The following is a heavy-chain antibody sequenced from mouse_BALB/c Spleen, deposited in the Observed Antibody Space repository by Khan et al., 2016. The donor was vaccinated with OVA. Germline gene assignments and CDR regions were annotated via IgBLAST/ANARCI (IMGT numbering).Heavy chain of an antibody. D-gene: IGHD4-1*01. CDR3: ADHLTGSFVY. CDR2: ISSGGDYP. Sequence: EVELVESGGDLVKPGGSLKLSCAASGFTFSSYSMSWVRQTPDKRLEWVASISSGGDYPYYPDSVKGRFTISRDNAKNTLYLQMSDLKSEDTAMYYCADHLTGSFVYWGQGTLVTVSA. V-gene: IGHV5-6*01. CDR1: GFTFSSYS. J-gene: IGHJ3*01.